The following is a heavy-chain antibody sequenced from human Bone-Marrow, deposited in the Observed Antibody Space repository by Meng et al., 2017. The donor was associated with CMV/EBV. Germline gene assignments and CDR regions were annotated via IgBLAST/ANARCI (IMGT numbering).Heavy chain of an antibody. CDR1: GGSISSGSYF. CDR2: IYYSGST. CDR3: ARLGGAFHDY. D-gene: IGHD3-16*01. J-gene: IGHJ4*02. Sequence: SETLSLTCTVSGGSISSGSYFWGWIRQPPGKGLEWIGTIYYSGSTYYNPSLKRRVTISIDTSKNQFSLKLSSVTAADTAVYSCARLGGAFHDYWGQGPRVTGSS. V-gene: IGHV4-39*01.